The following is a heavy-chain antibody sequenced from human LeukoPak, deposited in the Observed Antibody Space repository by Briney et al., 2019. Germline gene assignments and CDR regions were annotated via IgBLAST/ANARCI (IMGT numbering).Heavy chain of an antibody. D-gene: IGHD1-14*01. Sequence: PSETLSLTCTVPGGSISSNFWSWIRQPPGKGLEWIGYIYDSGTTSYNPSLKSRATISGDTSKNQFSLKLNSVTAADTAVYYCARAKPNRNPPDYWGQGTLVIVSS. V-gene: IGHV4-59*08. J-gene: IGHJ4*02. CDR3: ARAKPNRNPPDY. CDR2: IYDSGTT. CDR1: GGSISSNF.